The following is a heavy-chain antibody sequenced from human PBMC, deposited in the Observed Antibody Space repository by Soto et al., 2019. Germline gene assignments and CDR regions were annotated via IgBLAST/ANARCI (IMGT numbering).Heavy chain of an antibody. CDR2: INAGNGNT. CDR1: GYTFTSYA. V-gene: IGHV1-3*01. D-gene: IGHD1-7*01. CDR3: ARDRNWNSPPAYYFDY. J-gene: IGHJ4*02. Sequence: GASVKVSCKASGYTFTSYAMHWVRQAPGQRLEWMGWINAGNGNTKYSQKFQGRVTITRDTSASTAYMELSSLRSEDTAVYYCARDRNWNSPPAYYFDYWGQGTLVTVS.